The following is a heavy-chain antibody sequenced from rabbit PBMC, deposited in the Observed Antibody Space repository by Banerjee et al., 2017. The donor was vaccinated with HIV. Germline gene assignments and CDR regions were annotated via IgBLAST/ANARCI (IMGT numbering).Heavy chain of an antibody. CDR3: ARRAYSDNGYAFNL. CDR2: IYVGSSAGA. J-gene: IGHJ4*01. CDR1: GFDFSGSA. D-gene: IGHD6-1*01. Sequence: QEQLEESGGDLVKPEGSLTLTCKASGFDFSGSAMCWVRQAPGKGLEWIACIYVGSSAGAYYESWAKGRFTISKTSSTTVTLQMTSLTAADTATYFCARRAYSDNGYAFNLWGPGTLVTVS. V-gene: IGHV1S45*01.